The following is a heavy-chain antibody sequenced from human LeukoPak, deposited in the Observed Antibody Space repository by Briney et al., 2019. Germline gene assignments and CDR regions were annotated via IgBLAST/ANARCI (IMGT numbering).Heavy chain of an antibody. CDR3: AKDRDWTFDY. J-gene: IGHJ4*02. Sequence: PGGSLRLSCAASGFTFSSYGMHWVRQAPGKGLEWVAFIRHDGSNKYYSDSVKGRFTISRDNSKNTLYVQMNSLRTEDTAVYYCAKDRDWTFDYWGQGTLVTVSS. D-gene: IGHD3/OR15-3a*01. CDR2: IRHDGSNK. V-gene: IGHV3-30*02. CDR1: GFTFSSYG.